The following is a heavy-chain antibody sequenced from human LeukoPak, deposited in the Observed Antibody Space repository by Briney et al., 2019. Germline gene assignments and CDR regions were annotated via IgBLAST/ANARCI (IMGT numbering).Heavy chain of an antibody. J-gene: IGHJ4*02. Sequence: SETLSLTCTVSGGSISSYYWSWIRQPPGKGLEWIGYIYYSGSTNYNPSLKSRVTISVDTSKNQFSLKLSSVTAADTAVYYCARCSDIYVFDYWGQGSLVTVSS. CDR3: ARCSDIYVFDY. CDR2: IYYSGST. D-gene: IGHD5-12*01. CDR1: GGSISSYY. V-gene: IGHV4-59*08.